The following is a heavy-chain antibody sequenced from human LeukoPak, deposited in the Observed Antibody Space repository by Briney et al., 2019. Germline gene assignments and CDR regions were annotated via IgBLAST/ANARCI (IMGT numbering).Heavy chain of an antibody. J-gene: IGHJ4*02. CDR3: AKDLYCAILTGYYPLDY. CDR1: GFTFNIYW. Sequence: VGSLRLSCAASGFTFNIYWMSWVRQTPGKGLEWVAVISYDGSNKYYADSVKGRFTISRDDSKNTLYLQMNSLRDEDTAVYYCAKDLYCAILTGYYPLDYWGQGTLVTVSS. V-gene: IGHV3-30*18. CDR2: ISYDGSNK. D-gene: IGHD3-9*01.